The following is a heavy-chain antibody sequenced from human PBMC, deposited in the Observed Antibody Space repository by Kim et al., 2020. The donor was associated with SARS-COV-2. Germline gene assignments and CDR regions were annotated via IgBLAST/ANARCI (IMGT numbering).Heavy chain of an antibody. Sequence: QKFQGRVTMTRDTSTSTVYMELSSLRSEDTAVYYCASEKEYSSSWYYFDYWGQGTLVTVSS. V-gene: IGHV1-46*01. CDR3: ASEKEYSSSWYYFDY. D-gene: IGHD6-13*01. J-gene: IGHJ4*02.